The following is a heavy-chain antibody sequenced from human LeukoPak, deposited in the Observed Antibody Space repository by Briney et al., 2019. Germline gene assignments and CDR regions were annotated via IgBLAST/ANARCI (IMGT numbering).Heavy chain of an antibody. CDR1: GFTFSSYS. J-gene: IGHJ4*02. CDR3: ARGDYGDYVSVY. Sequence: PAGSLRIFCAASGFTFSSYSMNWVRQAPGKGLEWVSSISSSSSYIYYADSVKGRFTISRDNAKNSLYLQMNSLRAEDTAVYYCARGDYGDYVSVYWGQGTLVTASS. V-gene: IGHV3-21*01. CDR2: ISSSSSYI. D-gene: IGHD4-17*01.